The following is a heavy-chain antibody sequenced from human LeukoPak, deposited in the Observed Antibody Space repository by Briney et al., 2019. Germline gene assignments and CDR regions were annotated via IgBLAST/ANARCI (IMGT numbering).Heavy chain of an antibody. V-gene: IGHV3-11*04. Sequence: PGGSLRLSCAASGFTFSDYYMSWIRQAPGKGLKWVSYMSSSGNTIYYADSVKGRFTISRDNAKNSLYLQMNSLRAEDTAVYYCARDEGALAGTGYDFWGQGTLVTVSS. J-gene: IGHJ4*02. CDR2: MSSSGNTI. D-gene: IGHD6-19*01. CDR3: ARDEGALAGTGYDF. CDR1: GFTFSDYY.